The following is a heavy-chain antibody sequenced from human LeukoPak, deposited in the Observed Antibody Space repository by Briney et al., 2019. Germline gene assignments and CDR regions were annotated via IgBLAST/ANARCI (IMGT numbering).Heavy chain of an antibody. Sequence: ASVKVSCKASGYTFTGYYMHWVRQAPGQGLEWMGWINPNSGGTNYAQKFQGRVTMTRDTSISTAYMELSRLRSDDTAVYYCARGREWELLLWGNWFDPWGQGTLVTVSS. CDR1: GYTFTGYY. CDR2: INPNSGGT. V-gene: IGHV1-2*02. J-gene: IGHJ5*02. D-gene: IGHD1-26*01. CDR3: ARGREWELLLWGNWFDP.